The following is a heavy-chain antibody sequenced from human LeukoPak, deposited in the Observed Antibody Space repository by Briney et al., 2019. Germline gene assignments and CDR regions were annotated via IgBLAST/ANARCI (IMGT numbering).Heavy chain of an antibody. CDR1: GGSISSSSYY. V-gene: IGHV4-61*05. J-gene: IGHJ4*02. Sequence: PSETLSLTCTVSGGSISSSSYYWGWIRQPPGKGLEWIGYIYYSGGTNYNPSLKSRVTISLDTSKNQFSLKLSSVTAADTAVYYCARSLQTDYGDYRGDFDFWGQGTLVTVSS. CDR2: IYYSGGT. D-gene: IGHD4-17*01. CDR3: ARSLQTDYGDYRGDFDF.